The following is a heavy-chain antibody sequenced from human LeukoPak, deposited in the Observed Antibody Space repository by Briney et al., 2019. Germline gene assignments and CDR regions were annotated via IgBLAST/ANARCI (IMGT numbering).Heavy chain of an antibody. Sequence: GGSLRLSCAASGFTFNYYYMSWNRQAPGKGLEWVSYISSSGSTIYYADSVKGRFTISRDNAKNSLYLQMNSLRAQDTAVYYCARFGITGTTIAFDYWGQGTLVTVSS. D-gene: IGHD1-20*01. J-gene: IGHJ4*02. CDR2: ISSSGSTI. CDR1: GFTFNYYY. V-gene: IGHV3-11*01. CDR3: ARFGITGTTIAFDY.